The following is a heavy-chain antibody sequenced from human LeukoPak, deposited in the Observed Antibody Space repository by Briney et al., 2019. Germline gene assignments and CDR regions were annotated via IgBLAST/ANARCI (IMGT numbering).Heavy chain of an antibody. J-gene: IGHJ6*03. CDR3: ARVWRHEENYYYYMDV. V-gene: IGHV4-39*07. CDR2: IHYSGST. Sequence: SETLSLTCTVSDDSISGSSYYWGWIRQPPGKGLEWIGSIHYSGSTFYNPSLKSRVTISVDMSKNQFSLKLSSVTAADMAVYYCARVWRHEENYYYYMDVWGKGTTVTVSS. D-gene: IGHD3-10*01. CDR1: DDSISGSSYY.